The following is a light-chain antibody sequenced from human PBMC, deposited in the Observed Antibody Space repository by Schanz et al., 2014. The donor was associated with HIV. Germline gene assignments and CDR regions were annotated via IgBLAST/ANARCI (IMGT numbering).Light chain of an antibody. Sequence: QSVLTQPASVSGSPGQSITISCTGTSSDVGGYNYVSWYQQHPGKAPKLMIYDVNNRPSGVSNRFSGSKSGNTASLTISALQAEDEADYYCSSYTNRDIYVIGTGTKLTVL. CDR2: DVN. J-gene: IGLJ1*01. CDR3: SSYTNRDIYV. V-gene: IGLV2-14*03. CDR1: SSDVGGYNY.